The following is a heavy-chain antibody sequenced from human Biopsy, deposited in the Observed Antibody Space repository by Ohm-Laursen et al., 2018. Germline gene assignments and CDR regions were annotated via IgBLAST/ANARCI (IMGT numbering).Heavy chain of an antibody. D-gene: IGHD3-3*01. CDR3: ARHSLDDFWSGAHYYFDY. J-gene: IGHJ4*02. CDR2: VYYNGST. CDR1: GGSISSRNHY. Sequence: SETLSLTCSVSGGSISSRNHYWGWLRQPPGKGLEWIGHVYYNGSTFYNSSLESRVTVSVDTSKNQFHLRLTSMSASDTAVYYCARHSLDDFWSGAHYYFDYWGLGTLVTVSS. V-gene: IGHV4-39*01.